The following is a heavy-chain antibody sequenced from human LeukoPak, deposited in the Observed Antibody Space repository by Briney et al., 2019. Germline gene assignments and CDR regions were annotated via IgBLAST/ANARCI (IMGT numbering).Heavy chain of an antibody. CDR2: IIPIFGTA. CDR3: ARVQRITMVRGVPGPLD. V-gene: IGHV1-69*06. CDR1: ERTFSSYA. D-gene: IGHD3-10*01. J-gene: IGHJ4*02. Sequence: SVKLSCTASERTFSSYAISWVRQAPGQGLEWMGGIIPIFGTANYAKKSQGRVTITAAKSTSTAYMELSSLRSEDTAVYYCARVQRITMVRGVPGPLDWGQGALVTVSS.